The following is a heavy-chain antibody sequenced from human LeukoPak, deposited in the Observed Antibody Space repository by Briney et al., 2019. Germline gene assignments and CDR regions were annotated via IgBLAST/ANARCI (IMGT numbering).Heavy chain of an antibody. V-gene: IGHV3-23*01. CDR2: ISGSGAAT. CDR1: GFTVSNYA. CDR3: AKDLSSGWYPYYFDF. J-gene: IGHJ4*02. Sequence: GGSLRLSCAPSGFTVSNYAMNSVRQAPGKGLEWVSAISGSGAATFNADSVKGRFTISRDNSKNTLYLQMNSLRAEDTAVYYCAKDLSSGWYPYYFDFWGRGTLVTVSS. D-gene: IGHD6-19*01.